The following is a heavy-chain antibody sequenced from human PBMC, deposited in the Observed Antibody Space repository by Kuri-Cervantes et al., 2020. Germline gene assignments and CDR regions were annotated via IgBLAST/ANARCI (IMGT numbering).Heavy chain of an antibody. CDR2: INPNSGGT. D-gene: IGHD3-22*01. J-gene: IGHJ5*02. Sequence: ASVKVSCKASGYTFTGYYMHWVRQAPGQGLGWMGWINPNSGGTNYAPKFQGWVTMTRDTSISTAYMELSRLRSDDTAVYYCARDYYFDSSGYFSPHNWFDPWGQGTLVTVSS. V-gene: IGHV1-2*04. CDR3: ARDYYFDSSGYFSPHNWFDP. CDR1: GYTFTGYY.